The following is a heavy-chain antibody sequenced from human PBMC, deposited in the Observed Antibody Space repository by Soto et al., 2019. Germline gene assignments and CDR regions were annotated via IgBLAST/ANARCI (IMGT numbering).Heavy chain of an antibody. CDR3: AKEKISTSCCNWFDP. Sequence: ASVKVSCKASGYTFTSYGISWVRQAPGQGLEWMGWINAYNGNTNYAQKFQGRVTMTTDTSTSTAYMELRSLRAEDTAVYYCAKEKISTSCCNWFDPWGQGTLVTVSS. D-gene: IGHD2-2*01. CDR1: GYTFTSYG. CDR2: INAYNGNT. V-gene: IGHV1-18*01. J-gene: IGHJ5*02.